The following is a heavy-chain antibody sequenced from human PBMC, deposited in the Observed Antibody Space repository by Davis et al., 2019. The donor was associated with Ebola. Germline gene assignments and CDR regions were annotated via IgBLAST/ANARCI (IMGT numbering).Heavy chain of an antibody. J-gene: IGHJ6*02. V-gene: IGHV4-30-4*01. CDR3: ARVVVRYCSSTSCSNYGMDV. Sequence: LSLSCTVSGGSISSGDHYWSWIRQPPGMGLEWIGYIYYSGSTYYNPSLKSRVTISVDTSKNQFSLKLSSVTAADTAVYYCARVVVRYCSSTSCSNYGMDVWGQGTTVTVSS. CDR2: IYYSGST. CDR1: GGSISSGDHY. D-gene: IGHD2-2*01.